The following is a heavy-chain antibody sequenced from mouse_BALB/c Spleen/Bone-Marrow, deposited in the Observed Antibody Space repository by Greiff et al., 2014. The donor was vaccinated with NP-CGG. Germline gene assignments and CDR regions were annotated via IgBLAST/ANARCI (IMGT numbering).Heavy chain of an antibody. V-gene: IGHV14-3*02. D-gene: IGHD1-1*01. J-gene: IGHJ2*01. CDR2: IDPANGNT. CDR3: AYGSSYDYFDY. Sequence: VQLQQSGAELVKPGASVKLSCTASGFNIKDTYMHWVKQRPEQGLEWIGRIDPANGNTQYDPKFQGKATITADTSSNTAYLQLSSLTSDDTAVYYCAYGSSYDYFDYWGQGTTLTVSS. CDR1: GFNIKDTY.